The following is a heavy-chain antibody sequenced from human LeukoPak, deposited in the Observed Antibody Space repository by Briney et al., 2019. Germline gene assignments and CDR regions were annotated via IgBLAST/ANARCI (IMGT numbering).Heavy chain of an antibody. CDR1: GYTFTSYD. CDR2: MNPNSGNT. V-gene: IGHV1-8*03. Sequence: ASVKVSCKASGYTFTSYDTNWVRQATGQGLEWMGWMNPNSGNTGYAQKFQGRDTITRNTSISTAYMELSSLRSEDTAVYYCARGLRLPSRSAPAVPHVWAKGTTVTVSA. J-gene: IGHJ6*04. D-gene: IGHD2-2*01. CDR3: ARGLRLPSRSAPAVPHV.